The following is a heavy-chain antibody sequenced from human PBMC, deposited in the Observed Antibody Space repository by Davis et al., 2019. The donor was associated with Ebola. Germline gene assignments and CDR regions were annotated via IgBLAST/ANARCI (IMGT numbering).Heavy chain of an antibody. Sequence: GESLKISCAASGFTFDNFWMSWVRQAPGKGLEWVPNIYRDGSEKYYVDSVKGRFTVSRDNAKNSLYLQMNSLRAEDTAVYYCVRDPALVVTGGGWFFGLWGRGTLVTVSS. CDR3: VRDPALVVTGGGWFFGL. J-gene: IGHJ2*01. V-gene: IGHV3-7*01. CDR1: GFTFDNFW. CDR2: IYRDGSEK. D-gene: IGHD2-21*02.